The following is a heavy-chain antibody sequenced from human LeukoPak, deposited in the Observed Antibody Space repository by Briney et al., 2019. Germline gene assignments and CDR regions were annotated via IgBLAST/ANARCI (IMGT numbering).Heavy chain of an antibody. V-gene: IGHV5-51*01. Sequence: PGESLKISCKGSGYSFTSYWIGWVRQMPGKGLEWMGIIYPGDSDTRYSPSFQGQVTISADKSISTAYLQWSSLKASDTAVYYCARHEDCSGGSCYYLFDYWGQGTLVTVSS. CDR1: GYSFTSYW. D-gene: IGHD2-15*01. J-gene: IGHJ4*02. CDR3: ARHEDCSGGSCYYLFDY. CDR2: IYPGDSDT.